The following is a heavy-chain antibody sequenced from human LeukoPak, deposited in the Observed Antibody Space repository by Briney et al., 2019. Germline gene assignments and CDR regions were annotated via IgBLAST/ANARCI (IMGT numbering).Heavy chain of an antibody. D-gene: IGHD6-13*01. CDR2: ISGSGGST. J-gene: IGHJ4*02. CDR3: AKTGTPWYYFDY. CDR1: GFTFSSYA. Sequence: GGSLRLSCAASGFTFSSYAMSWVRQAPGKGPEWVSAISGSGGSTYYADSVKGRFTISRDNSKNTLYLQMNSLRAEDTAVYYCAKTGTPWYYFDYWGQGTLVTVSS. V-gene: IGHV3-23*01.